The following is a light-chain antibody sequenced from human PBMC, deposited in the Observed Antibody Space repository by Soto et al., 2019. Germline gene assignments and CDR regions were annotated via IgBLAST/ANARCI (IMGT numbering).Light chain of an antibody. CDR1: QSVSSNY. V-gene: IGKV3-20*01. J-gene: IGKJ5*01. Sequence: EIVLTQSPGTLSLSPGERATLSCRASQSVSSNYLAWYQQRPGQSPRLLIYGASSRAAGIPDRFSGGGSGTDFTLTISRLEPEDFAVFYCQQYGSSPITFGQGTRLEIK. CDR3: QQYGSSPIT. CDR2: GAS.